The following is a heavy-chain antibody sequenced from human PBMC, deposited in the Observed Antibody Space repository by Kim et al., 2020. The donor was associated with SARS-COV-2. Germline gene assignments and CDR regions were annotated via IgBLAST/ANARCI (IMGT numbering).Heavy chain of an antibody. CDR3: ARLISSGWYTFDY. D-gene: IGHD6-19*01. CDR2: SCTSENT. CDR1: GGSISSCY. Sequence: SETLSLTCSVSGGSISSCYWSWIRLRAATGLGLMGLSCTSENTNYNTTLTSRVTVSVDTAKTQFSLKLSSVTPADTAVYYCARLISSGWYTFDYWGQGTLLTASS. V-gene: IGHV4-4*07. J-gene: IGHJ4*02.